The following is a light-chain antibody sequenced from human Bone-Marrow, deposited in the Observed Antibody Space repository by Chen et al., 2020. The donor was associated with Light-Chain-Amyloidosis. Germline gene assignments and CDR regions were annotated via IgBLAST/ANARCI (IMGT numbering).Light chain of an antibody. V-gene: IGLV3-21*02. CDR2: DDS. J-gene: IGLJ3*02. CDR1: NIGSTS. CDR3: QVWDRSSDRPV. Sequence: SYVLTQPSSVSVAPGQTATIACGGNNIGSTSVHWYQQTPGQAPLLVVYDDSARPSGIPERLSGSNAGNTATRTISRVEAGDEADYYCQVWDRSSDRPVFGGGTKLTVL.